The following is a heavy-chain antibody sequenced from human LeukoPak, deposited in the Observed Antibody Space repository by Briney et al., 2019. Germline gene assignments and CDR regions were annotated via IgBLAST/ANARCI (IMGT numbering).Heavy chain of an antibody. CDR3: AKDGGPAVLRYFDWLSKEDYYYGMDV. Sequence: GGSLRLSCAASGFTFSSYAMSWVRQAPGKGLEWVSAISGSGGSTYYADSVKGRFTISRDNSKNTLYLQMNSLRAEDTAVYYLAKDGGPAVLRYFDWLSKEDYYYGMDVWGQGTTVTVSS. V-gene: IGHV3-23*01. CDR2: ISGSGGST. D-gene: IGHD3-9*01. J-gene: IGHJ6*02. CDR1: GFTFSSYA.